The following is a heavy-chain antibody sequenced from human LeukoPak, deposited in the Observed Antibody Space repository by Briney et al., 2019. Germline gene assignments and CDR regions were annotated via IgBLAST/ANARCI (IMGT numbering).Heavy chain of an antibody. Sequence: ASVKVSCKASGYTFNSYDINWVRQATGQGLEWMGWMNPNSGNTGYAQKFQGRVTMTRNTSISTAYMELSSLRSEDTAVYYCARVSYDYVWGSYRYLDYWGQGTLVTVSS. J-gene: IGHJ4*02. CDR3: ARVSYDYVWGSYRYLDY. D-gene: IGHD3-16*02. CDR1: GYTFNSYD. V-gene: IGHV1-8*01. CDR2: MNPNSGNT.